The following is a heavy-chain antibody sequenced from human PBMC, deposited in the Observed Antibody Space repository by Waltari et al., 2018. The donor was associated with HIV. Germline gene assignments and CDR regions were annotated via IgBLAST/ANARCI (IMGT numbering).Heavy chain of an antibody. J-gene: IGHJ4*02. CDR2: INSRGSFI. CDR1: RFMYISYS. Sequence: EVQIVQSGGGLVKPGESLRLSCHVSRFMYISYSMNWVRQSPGKGLEWVSSINSRGSFIYYSDSVKGRFTVARDNANNSLYLQMNNLRDDDTAVYFCTRANGPSDYWGQGVLVTVSS. D-gene: IGHD2-8*01. CDR3: TRANGPSDY. V-gene: IGHV3-21*06.